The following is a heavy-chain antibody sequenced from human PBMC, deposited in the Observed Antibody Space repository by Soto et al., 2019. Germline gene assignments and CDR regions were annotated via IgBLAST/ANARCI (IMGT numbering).Heavy chain of an antibody. Sequence: ASVKVSCKASGYTFTSYGISWVRQAPGQGLEWMGWISAYNGNTNYAQKLQGRVTMTTDTPTSTAYMELRSLRSDDTAVYYCARVPNKYSGSYPENAFDIWGQGTMVTVSS. V-gene: IGHV1-18*01. D-gene: IGHD1-26*01. CDR1: GYTFTSYG. J-gene: IGHJ3*02. CDR3: ARVPNKYSGSYPENAFDI. CDR2: ISAYNGNT.